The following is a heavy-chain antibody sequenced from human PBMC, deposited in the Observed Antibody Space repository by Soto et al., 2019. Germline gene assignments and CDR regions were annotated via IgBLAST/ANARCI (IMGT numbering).Heavy chain of an antibody. CDR2: IYYSGST. J-gene: IGHJ5*02. Sequence: QLQLQESGPGLVKPSETLSLTCTVSGGSISSSSYYWGWIRQPTGKGLEWIGIIYYSGSTYYNPSLKRRVTISVDTSKNQFSLKLSSVSATDTAVYYCATSNWFDPWGQGTLVTVSS. CDR1: GGSISSSSYY. CDR3: ATSNWFDP. V-gene: IGHV4-39*01.